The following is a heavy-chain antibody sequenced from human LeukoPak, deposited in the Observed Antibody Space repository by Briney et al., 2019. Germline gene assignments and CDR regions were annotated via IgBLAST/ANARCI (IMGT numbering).Heavy chain of an antibody. CDR2: ISSSSSYI. CDR1: GYTLTELS. Sequence: ASVKVSCKVSGYTLTELSMHWVRQAPGKGLEWVSSISSSSSYIYYADSVKGRFTTSRDNAKNSLYLQMNSLRAEDTAVYYCARDGDCSGGSCFDYWGQGTLVTVSS. V-gene: IGHV3-21*01. D-gene: IGHD2-15*01. CDR3: ARDGDCSGGSCFDY. J-gene: IGHJ4*02.